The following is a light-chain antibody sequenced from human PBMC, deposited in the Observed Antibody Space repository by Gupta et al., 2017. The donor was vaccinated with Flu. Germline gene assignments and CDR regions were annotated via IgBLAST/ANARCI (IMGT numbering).Light chain of an antibody. CDR2: ETN. CDR1: SSNIGNNY. CDR3: APWDNRLSATV. V-gene: IGLV1-51*02. Sequence: QSVLTQPPSVSAAPGQKVTISCSGSSSNIGNNYVSWYQQFPGTAPKLLIYETNRRPSGIPDRFSGSKSGTSATLGITGLQTGDEADYYCAPWDNRLSATVFGGGTKVTVL. J-gene: IGLJ3*02.